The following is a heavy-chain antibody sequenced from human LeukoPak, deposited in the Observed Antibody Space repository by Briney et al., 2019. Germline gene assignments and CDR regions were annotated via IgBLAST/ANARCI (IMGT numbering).Heavy chain of an antibody. CDR2: ISGSGGST. Sequence: GGSLRLSCAASGFTFSSYAMSWVRQAPGKGLEWVSAISGSGGSTYYADSVKGRFTISRDNSKNTLYLQMNSLRAEDTTVYYCAKGFAYQLPHSTFDYWGQGTLVTVSS. V-gene: IGHV3-23*01. CDR1: GFTFSSYA. D-gene: IGHD2-2*01. J-gene: IGHJ4*02. CDR3: AKGFAYQLPHSTFDY.